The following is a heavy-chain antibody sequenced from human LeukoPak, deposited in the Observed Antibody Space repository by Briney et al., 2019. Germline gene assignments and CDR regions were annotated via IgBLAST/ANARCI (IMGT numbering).Heavy chain of an antibody. CDR3: AKGYEVATNGNIDY. CDR2: ISASGP. J-gene: IGHJ4*02. V-gene: IGHV3-23*01. D-gene: IGHD1-1*01. Sequence: GGSLRLSCAASGFTFSRLAMTWVRQAPGKGLERVSTISASGPYYADAVRGRFTISRDNSKNTLYLQMNSLRAEDTAVYYCAKGYEVATNGNIDYWGQGTLVTVSS. CDR1: GFTFSRLA.